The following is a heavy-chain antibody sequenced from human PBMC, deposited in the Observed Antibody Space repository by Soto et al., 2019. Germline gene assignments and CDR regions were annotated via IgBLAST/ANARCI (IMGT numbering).Heavy chain of an antibody. CDR1: GLTFSSYS. CDR3: ARSYGQGAFDI. Sequence: EVQLVESGGGLVKPGGSLRLSCAASGLTFSSYSMNWVRQAPGKGLEWVSSISSSSSYIYYADSVKGRFTISRDNAKNSLYLQMNSLRAEDTAGYYCARSYGQGAFDIWGQGTMVTVSS. CDR2: ISSSSSYI. J-gene: IGHJ3*02. V-gene: IGHV3-21*01. D-gene: IGHD1-26*01.